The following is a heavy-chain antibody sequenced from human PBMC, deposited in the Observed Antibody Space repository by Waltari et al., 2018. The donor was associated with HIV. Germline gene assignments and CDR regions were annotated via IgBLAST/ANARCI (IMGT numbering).Heavy chain of an antibody. J-gene: IGHJ5*02. CDR2: IRYNGISK. CDR1: GFILSNSG. CDR3: AKDLKTMLRGGGLDP. Sequence: QLVESGGGVVQPGRSLRLSCAASGFILSNSGMHWVRKAPGKGLERMAFIRYNGISKYYTESVKGRFTISRDKSKKTVFLHMNSLRPDDTAVYYCAKDLKTMLRGGGLDPWGQGTLVTVSS. V-gene: IGHV3-30*02. D-gene: IGHD3-10*01.